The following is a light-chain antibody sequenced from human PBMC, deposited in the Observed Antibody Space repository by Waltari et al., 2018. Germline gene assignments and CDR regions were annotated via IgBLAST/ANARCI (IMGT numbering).Light chain of an antibody. CDR1: QDINVL. J-gene: IGKJ2*01. V-gene: IGKV1-17*03. Sequence: DIQMTQSPSVMYASVGDRVTITCRASQDINVLAGWFQQRPGEAPRRLIYAASTLQIGVPSRFSGSGYGTEFTLTISSLQPEDFATYYCLQHKTYPHAFGQGTRVEIK. CDR2: AAS. CDR3: LQHKTYPHA.